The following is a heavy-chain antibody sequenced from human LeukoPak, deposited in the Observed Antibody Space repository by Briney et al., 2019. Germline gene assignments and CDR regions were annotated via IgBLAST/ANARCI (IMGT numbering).Heavy chain of an antibody. CDR1: GFTFSSYA. D-gene: IGHD3-3*01. CDR2: ISGSGGST. J-gene: IGHJ4*02. CDR3: AKDNDFWSGLFDY. Sequence: GGSLRLSCAASGFTFSSYAMSWVRQAPGKGLEWVSAISGSGGSTYYADSVKGRFTISRDSSKNTLYLQMNSLRAEDTAVYYCAKDNDFWSGLFDYWGQGTLVTVSS. V-gene: IGHV3-23*01.